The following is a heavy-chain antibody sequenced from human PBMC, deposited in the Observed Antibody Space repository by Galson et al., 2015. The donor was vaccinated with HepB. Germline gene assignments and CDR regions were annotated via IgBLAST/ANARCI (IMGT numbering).Heavy chain of an antibody. V-gene: IGHV3-21*01. J-gene: IGHJ6*02. CDR3: ARGGDFLTGYYDYYNGMDV. D-gene: IGHD3-9*01. CDR1: EFTFDTYG. CDR2: ISTGSSYT. Sequence: SLRLSCAASEFTFDTYGMNWVRQAPGKGLEWVSSISTGSSYTYYADSVKGRFTISRDNAKNSLYLQMNSLRAEDTAVYYCARGGDFLTGYYDYYNGMDVWGQGTTVTVSS.